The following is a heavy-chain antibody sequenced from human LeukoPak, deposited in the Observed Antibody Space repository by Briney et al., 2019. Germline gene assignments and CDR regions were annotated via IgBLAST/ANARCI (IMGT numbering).Heavy chain of an antibody. CDR3: ARGPYSYDSSGAFDI. D-gene: IGHD3-22*01. Sequence: PSETLSLTCTVSGDSISSGDYYWSWIRQPAGKGLEWIGRISSSGSTNYNPSLKSRVTISVDTSKNQFSLKLSSVTAADTTVYFCARGPYSYDSSGAFDIWGQGTMVTVSS. V-gene: IGHV4-61*02. CDR2: ISSSGST. CDR1: GDSISSGDYY. J-gene: IGHJ3*02.